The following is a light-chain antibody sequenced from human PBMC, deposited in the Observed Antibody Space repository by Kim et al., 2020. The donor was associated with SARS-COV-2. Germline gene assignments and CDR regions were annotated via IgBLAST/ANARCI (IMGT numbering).Light chain of an antibody. CDR2: EDN. CDR3: QAWDGSAAV. J-gene: IGLJ3*02. Sequence: SYELTQPPSVSVSPGQTATITCSGDRLGEKFACWYQQMPGRSPLLLIYEDNKRPSGIPERFSGSNSGNTATLTISGTQAADEADYYCQAWDGSAAVFGGG. CDR1: RLGEKF. V-gene: IGLV3-1*01.